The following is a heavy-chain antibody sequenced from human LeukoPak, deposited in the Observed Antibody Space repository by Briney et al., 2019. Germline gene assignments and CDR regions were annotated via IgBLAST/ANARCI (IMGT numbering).Heavy chain of an antibody. CDR1: GGSFSGYY. CDR3: ARGPPHIVVVPAAQGYFQH. J-gene: IGHJ1*01. D-gene: IGHD2-2*01. V-gene: IGHV4-34*01. Sequence: PSETLSLTCAVYGGSFSGYYWSWIRQPPGKGLEWIGEINHHGSTTYNPSLKSRVTISVDTSKNQFSLKLSSVTAADTAVYYCARGPPHIVVVPAAQGYFQHWGQGTLVTVSS. CDR2: INHHGST.